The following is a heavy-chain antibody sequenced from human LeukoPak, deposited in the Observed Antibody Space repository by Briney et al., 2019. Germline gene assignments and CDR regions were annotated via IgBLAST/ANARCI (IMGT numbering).Heavy chain of an antibody. J-gene: IGHJ6*02. V-gene: IGHV4-59*01. D-gene: IGHD3-10*01. CDR1: GGSISSYY. Sequence: SETLSLPCTVSGGSISSYYWSWIRQPPGKGLEWIGYIYYSGSSHYNPSLKSRVIISVDTSKNQFSLRLSSVTAADTALYDCARGPYGSGSYRYGMDVWGQGTTVTVSS. CDR2: IYYSGSS. CDR3: ARGPYGSGSYRYGMDV.